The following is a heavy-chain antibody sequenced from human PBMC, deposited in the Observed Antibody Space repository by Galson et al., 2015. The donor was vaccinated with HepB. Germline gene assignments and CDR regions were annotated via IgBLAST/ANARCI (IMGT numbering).Heavy chain of an antibody. CDR1: GFTFSSYA. CDR2: ISSNGDRT. V-gene: IGHV3-64D*06. J-gene: IGHJ4*02. Sequence: SLRLSCAASGFTFSSYAMHWVRQAPGKGLEYVSAISSNGDRTYYADSVKGRFTISRDNSKSTLYLQMSSLRAEDTAVYYCLNNGNPGITIFGVVIWGQGTLVTVSS. CDR3: LNNGNPGITIFGVVI. D-gene: IGHD3-3*01.